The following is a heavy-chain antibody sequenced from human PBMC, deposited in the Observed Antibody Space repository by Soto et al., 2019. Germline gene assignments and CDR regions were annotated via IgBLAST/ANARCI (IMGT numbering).Heavy chain of an antibody. V-gene: IGHV4-59*01. J-gene: IGHJ4*02. CDR1: GGSISSYY. Sequence: SETLSLTCTVSGGSISSYYWSWIRQPPGKGLEWIGYIYYSGSTNYNPSLKSRVTISVDTSKNQFSLKLSSVTAADTAVYYCARVNYDSSGYYPHAVQFDYWGQGTLVTVSS. CDR2: IYYSGST. CDR3: ARVNYDSSGYYPHAVQFDY. D-gene: IGHD3-22*01.